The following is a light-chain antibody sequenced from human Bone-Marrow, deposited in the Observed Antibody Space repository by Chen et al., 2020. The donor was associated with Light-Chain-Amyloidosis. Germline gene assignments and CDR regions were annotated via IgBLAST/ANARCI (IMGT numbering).Light chain of an antibody. CDR1: PSLSSRY. J-gene: IGKJ1*01. CDR2: DAS. V-gene: IGKV3-20*01. Sequence: EIVLTQSPGTLSLSPGERATLSCRASPSLSSRYLAWYQQKLGQAPRLLIYDASSRATGIPDRFSGSGSGTDFTLTISRLEPEDVAVYYCQQYASSPWTFGQGTKVGMK. CDR3: QQYASSPWT.